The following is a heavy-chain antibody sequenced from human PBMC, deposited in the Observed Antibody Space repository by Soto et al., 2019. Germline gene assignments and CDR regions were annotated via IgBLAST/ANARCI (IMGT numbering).Heavy chain of an antibody. CDR3: ARQDVANWFDP. J-gene: IGHJ5*02. CDR2: IYYSGST. Sequence: QLQLQESGPGLVKPSETLSLTCTVSGGSISSSSYYWGWIRQPPGKGLEWIGSIYYSGSTYYNPSLKSRVTISVDTSKNQFSLKLSSVTAADTAVYYCARQDVANWFDPWGQGTLVTVSS. V-gene: IGHV4-39*01. CDR1: GGSISSSSYY.